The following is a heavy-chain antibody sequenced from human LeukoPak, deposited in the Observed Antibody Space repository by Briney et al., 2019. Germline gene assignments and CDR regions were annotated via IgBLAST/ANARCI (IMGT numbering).Heavy chain of an antibody. Sequence: PSETLSLTCAVYGGSFSGYYWSWIRQPPGKGLEWIGEINHSGSTNYNPSLKSRVTISVDTSKNQFSLKLSSVTAADTAVYYCARGDRTTVTPRYYYYGMDVWGQGTTVTVSS. D-gene: IGHD4-11*01. CDR3: ARGDRTTVTPRYYYYGMDV. V-gene: IGHV4-34*01. CDR2: INHSGST. CDR1: GGSFSGYY. J-gene: IGHJ6*02.